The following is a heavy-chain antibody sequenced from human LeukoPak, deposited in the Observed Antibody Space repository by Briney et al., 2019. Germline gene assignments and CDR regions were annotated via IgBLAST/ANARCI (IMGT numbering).Heavy chain of an antibody. CDR1: GFTFTTYM. V-gene: IGHV3-48*01. Sequence: PGGSLRLSCAASGFTFTTYMMNWVRQTPGKGLEWVSYISSDGGAIYYADSVKGRFTTSRDNAQTSLYLQMNNLRAEDTAVYYCVRELAYWGQGALVTVSS. J-gene: IGHJ4*02. CDR3: VRELAY. CDR2: ISSDGGAI.